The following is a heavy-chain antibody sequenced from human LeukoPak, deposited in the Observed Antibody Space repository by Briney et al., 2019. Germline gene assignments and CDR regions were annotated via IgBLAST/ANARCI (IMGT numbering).Heavy chain of an antibody. J-gene: IGHJ3*02. D-gene: IGHD1-26*01. CDR2: ITSGGDDI. V-gene: IGHV3-21*01. CDR1: GFTFSSYS. Sequence: GGSLRLSCAASGFTFSSYSMTWVRQAPGKGLEWVSSITSGGDDIYYSDSVKGRFTISRDNAKNSLFLQMNNLRAEDTAVYYCASGGGATRSGYAFDMWGQGTMVTVSS. CDR3: ASGGGATRSGYAFDM.